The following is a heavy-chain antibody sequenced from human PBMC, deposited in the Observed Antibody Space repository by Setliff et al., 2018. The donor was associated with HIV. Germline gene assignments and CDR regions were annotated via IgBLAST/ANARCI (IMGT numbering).Heavy chain of an antibody. CDR1: GYSISSGYY. CDR3: ARRGAYGYDYFGY. V-gene: IGHV4-38-2*01. Sequence: ASETLSLTCAVSGYSISSGYYWGWIRQPPGKGLEWIGSIFHSAATNYNPSLKSRVTISIDTSKNQFSLKLTSVTAADTAVYYCARRGAYGYDYFGYWGPGILVTVTS. J-gene: IGHJ4*02. D-gene: IGHD5-12*01. CDR2: IFHSAAT.